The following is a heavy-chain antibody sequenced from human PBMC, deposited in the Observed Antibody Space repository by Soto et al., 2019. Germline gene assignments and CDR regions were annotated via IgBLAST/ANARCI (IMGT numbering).Heavy chain of an antibody. D-gene: IGHD1-7*01. CDR2: ITWNSDNI. CDR1: GFTFGDYA. J-gene: IGHJ5*02. Sequence: EVQLVESGGGLVQPGRSLRLSCAASGFTFGDYAMHWVRQPPGKGLEWVSGITWNSDNIEYADSVKGRFTISRDNAKNSLYLQMNSLRPEDTAFYYCTKDFFELRGLSYNWFDPWGQGTQVTVSS. CDR3: TKDFFELRGLSYNWFDP. V-gene: IGHV3-9*01.